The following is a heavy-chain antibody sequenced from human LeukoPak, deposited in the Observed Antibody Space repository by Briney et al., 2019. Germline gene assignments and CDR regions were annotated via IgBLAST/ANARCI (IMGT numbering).Heavy chain of an antibody. D-gene: IGHD3-10*01. CDR3: ARTGDGSGSYSTYYFDC. CDR1: GGSISSGSYY. CDR2: IYTSGST. V-gene: IGHV4-61*02. Sequence: SETLSLTCTVSGGSISSGSYYWSWIRQPAGKGLEWIGRIYTSGSTNYNPSLKSRVTISVDTSKNQFSLKLSSVTAADTAVYYCARTGDGSGSYSTYYFDCWGQGTLVTVSS. J-gene: IGHJ4*02.